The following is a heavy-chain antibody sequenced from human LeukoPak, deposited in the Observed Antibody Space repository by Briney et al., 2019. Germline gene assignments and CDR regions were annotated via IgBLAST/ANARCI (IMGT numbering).Heavy chain of an antibody. D-gene: IGHD6-19*01. J-gene: IGHJ5*02. CDR1: GFTFTSSA. CDR3: AEEKSSGWYRWFDP. CDR2: IVVGSGNT. Sequence: GASVKVSCKASGFTFTSSAMQWVRQARGQRLEWIGRIVVGSGNTNYAQKFQERVTITRDMSTSTAYMELSSLRSEDTAVYYCAEEKSSGWYRWFDPWGQGTLVTVSS. V-gene: IGHV1-58*02.